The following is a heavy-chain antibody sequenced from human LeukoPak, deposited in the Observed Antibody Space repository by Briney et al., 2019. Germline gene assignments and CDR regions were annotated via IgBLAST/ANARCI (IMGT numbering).Heavy chain of an antibody. CDR1: GYTFTNYG. CDR2: ISAKNGNK. J-gene: IGHJ4*02. V-gene: IGHV1-18*01. D-gene: IGHD1-26*01. Sequence: ASVKVSCKASGYTFTNYGMSWVRQAPGQGLEWMGWISAKNGNKDYAQKFQGRVTMAVDTSTSTAYMELRSLRSDDTAAYYCARRIVGGHLGDYWGQGTLVTVSS. CDR3: ARRIVGGHLGDY.